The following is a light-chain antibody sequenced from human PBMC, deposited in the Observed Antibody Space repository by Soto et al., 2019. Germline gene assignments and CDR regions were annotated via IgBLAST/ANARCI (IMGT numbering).Light chain of an antibody. V-gene: IGLV2-14*01. CDR3: SSYTSSYTLV. Sequence: QSVLTQPASVSGSPGQSITISCTGTSSDVGGYNYVSWYQQHPGKAPILMIYDVSNRPSVVSNRFSGSKSANTASLTISGLQAEDEADYYCSSYTSSYTLVFGGGTKLTVL. J-gene: IGLJ2*01. CDR1: SSDVGGYNY. CDR2: DVS.